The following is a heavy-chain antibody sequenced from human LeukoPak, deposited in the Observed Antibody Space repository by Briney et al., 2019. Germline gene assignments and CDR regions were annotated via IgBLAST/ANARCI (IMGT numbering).Heavy chain of an antibody. V-gene: IGHV3-21*01. D-gene: IGHD3-10*01. CDR3: ARVRGANWFFDV. CDR1: GFTFGDHS. Sequence: GGSLRLSCATSGFTFGDHSMNWVRQAPGRGLERISSISSASNYIYYSETTKGRFTISRDNFDKSLYLQMNSLRVEDTAVYYCARVRGANWFFDVWGRGTLVTVSS. CDR2: ISSASNYI. J-gene: IGHJ2*01.